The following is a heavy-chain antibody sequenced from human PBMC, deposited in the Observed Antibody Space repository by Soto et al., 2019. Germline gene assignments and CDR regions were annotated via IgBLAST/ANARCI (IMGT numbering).Heavy chain of an antibody. CDR3: ARLPLLQPYYYYYGMDV. V-gene: IGHV3-7*01. D-gene: IGHD3-22*01. CDR2: IKQDGSEK. CDR1: GFTFSSYW. J-gene: IGHJ6*02. Sequence: PGGSLRLSCAASGFTFSSYWMSWVRQAPGKGLEWVANIKQDGSEKYYVDSVKGRFTISRDNAKNSLYLQMNSLRAEDTAVYYCARLPLLQPYYYYYGMDVWGQGTTVTVSS.